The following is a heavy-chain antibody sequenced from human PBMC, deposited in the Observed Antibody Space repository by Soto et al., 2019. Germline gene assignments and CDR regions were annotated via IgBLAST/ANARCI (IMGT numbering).Heavy chain of an antibody. CDR2: INPSGGST. V-gene: IGHV1-46*01. Sequence: DSVKVSCKASGYTFTSNLIHWERRAPGHGLEWIGIINPSGGSTYCARNLHCRVTLTRETCTSTVYVDRTSLTSENTALYYCAGDHSISSSGAWGLDPRCQRCLVTVSS. CDR1: GYTFTSNL. J-gene: IGHJ5*02. D-gene: IGHD6-13*01. CDR3: AGDHSISSSGAWGLDP.